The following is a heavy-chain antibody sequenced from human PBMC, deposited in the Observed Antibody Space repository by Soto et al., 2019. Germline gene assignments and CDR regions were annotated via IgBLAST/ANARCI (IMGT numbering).Heavy chain of an antibody. CDR2: ISGSGGST. J-gene: IGHJ6*02. CDR1: GFTFSSYA. CDR3: ETRTSSSSIREDPYYYYGMDV. Sequence: EVQLLESGGGLVQPGGSLRLSCAASGFTFSSYAMSWVRQAPGKGLEWVSAISGSGGSTYYADSVKGRFTISRDNSKNTLYLQMNSLRAEDTAVYYCETRTSSSSIREDPYYYYGMDVWGQGTTVTVSS. V-gene: IGHV3-23*01. D-gene: IGHD6-6*01.